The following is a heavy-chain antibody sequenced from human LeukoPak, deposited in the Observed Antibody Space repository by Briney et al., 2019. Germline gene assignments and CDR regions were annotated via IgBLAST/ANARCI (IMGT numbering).Heavy chain of an antibody. CDR1: GFTFDDYA. CDR3: ATHHYDSSGYYSPDY. V-gene: IGHV3-9*01. Sequence: PGRSLRLSCAASGFTFDDYAMHWVRQAPGKGLEWVSGISWNSGSIGYADSVKGRFTISRDNAKNSLYLQMNSLRAEDTAVYYCATHHYDSSGYYSPDYWGQGTLVTVSS. J-gene: IGHJ4*02. D-gene: IGHD3-22*01. CDR2: ISWNSGSI.